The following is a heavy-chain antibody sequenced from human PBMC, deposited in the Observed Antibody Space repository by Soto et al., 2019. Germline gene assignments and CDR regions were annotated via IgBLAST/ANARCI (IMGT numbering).Heavy chain of an antibody. Sequence: SETLSLTCTLSGGSSSSRSYYWGWIRQSPGKGLEWVVSFYFGGTTYYNPSLKSRVSVSEDTSRDQFSLTFNSVTAADTGVYYCARHLITMIRINWFDPWGQGLLVTVSS. CDR3: ARHLITMIRINWFDP. CDR2: FYFGGTT. D-gene: IGHD3-22*01. CDR1: GGSSSSRSYY. V-gene: IGHV4-39*01. J-gene: IGHJ5*02.